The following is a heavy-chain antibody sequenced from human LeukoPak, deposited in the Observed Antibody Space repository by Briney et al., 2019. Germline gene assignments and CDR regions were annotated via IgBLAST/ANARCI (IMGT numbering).Heavy chain of an antibody. CDR1: GFTFSSYA. D-gene: IGHD3-22*01. J-gene: IGHJ4*02. V-gene: IGHV3-23*01. CDR2: ISGSGGSS. CDR3: AKDQYYYDSSGLDY. Sequence: PGGSLRLSCAASGFTFSSYAMSWVRQAPGKGLEWVPAISGSGGSSYYADSVKGRFTISRDNSKNTLYLQMNSLRAEDTAVYYCAKDQYYYDSSGLDYWGQGTLVTVSS.